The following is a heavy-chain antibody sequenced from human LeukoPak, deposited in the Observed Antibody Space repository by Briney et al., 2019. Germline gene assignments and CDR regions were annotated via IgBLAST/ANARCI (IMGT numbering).Heavy chain of an antibody. CDR1: GFTFSSYG. Sequence: GGSLRLSCAASGFTFSSYGMHWVRQAPGKGLEWAAFIRYDGSNKYYADSVKGRFTISRDNSKNTLYLQMNSLRAEDTAVYYCAKDLTYYYYYMDVWGEGTTVTVSS. CDR3: AKDLTYYYYYMDV. D-gene: IGHD4/OR15-4a*01. CDR2: IRYDGSNK. J-gene: IGHJ6*03. V-gene: IGHV3-30*02.